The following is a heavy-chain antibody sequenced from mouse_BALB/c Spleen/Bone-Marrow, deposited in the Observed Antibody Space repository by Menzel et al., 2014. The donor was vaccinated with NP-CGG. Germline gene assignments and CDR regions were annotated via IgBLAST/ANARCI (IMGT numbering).Heavy chain of an antibody. V-gene: IGHV1S56*01. CDR3: ARERGTTAYFDY. J-gene: IGHJ2*01. CDR1: GYTFTSYY. D-gene: IGHD1-2*01. CDR2: IYPGNVNT. Sequence: QVHVKQSGPELVKPGASVRISCKASGYTFTSYYIHWVKQRPGQGLEWIGWIYPGNVNTKYNEKFKGKATLTADKSSSTAYMQLSGLTSEDSAVYFCARERGTTAYFDYCGQGTTPTVSS.